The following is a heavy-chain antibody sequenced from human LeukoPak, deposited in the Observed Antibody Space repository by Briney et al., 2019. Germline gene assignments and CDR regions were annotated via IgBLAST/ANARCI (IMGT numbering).Heavy chain of an antibody. V-gene: IGHV1-18*01. CDR1: GYTFTSYG. Sequence: ASVKVSCKASGYTFTSYGISWVRQAPGQGLEWMGWISAYNGNTNYAQKLQGRVTMTTDTSTSTAYMELRSLRSDDTAVYYCARVGHITMVRGVSNAFDIWGQGTMVTVSS. D-gene: IGHD3-10*01. CDR2: ISAYNGNT. J-gene: IGHJ3*02. CDR3: ARVGHITMVRGVSNAFDI.